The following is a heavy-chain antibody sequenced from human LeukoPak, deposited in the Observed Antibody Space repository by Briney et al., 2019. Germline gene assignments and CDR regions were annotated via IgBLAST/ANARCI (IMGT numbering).Heavy chain of an antibody. CDR1: GYRFTSSW. D-gene: IGHD3-10*01. V-gene: IGHV5-51*01. Sequence: GESLKISCQASGYRFTSSWIGWARQMPGKGLEWMAIINPGDSDTRYSPSFQGQVTISADKSISTVYLQWGSLKASDTAMYYCARQPGAGWFDPWGQGTLVTVSS. CDR2: INPGDSDT. J-gene: IGHJ5*02. CDR3: ARQPGAGWFDP.